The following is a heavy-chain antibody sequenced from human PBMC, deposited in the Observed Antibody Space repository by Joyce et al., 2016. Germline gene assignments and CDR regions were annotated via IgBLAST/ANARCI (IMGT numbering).Heavy chain of an antibody. CDR2: TSYDGSKK. J-gene: IGHJ4*02. CDR1: GFPFRTTG. Sequence: QVQLVEYGGGVAQPGRSLRLSCAASGFPFRTTGMHWVRQAPGKGLEWLAVTSYDGSKKYYADFVKGRFTISIDNSRNTLYLQMDSLRAEDTAVYYCVKGVGGAWYYFDYWGQGTLVTVSS. V-gene: IGHV3-30*18. D-gene: IGHD1-26*01. CDR3: VKGVGGAWYYFDY.